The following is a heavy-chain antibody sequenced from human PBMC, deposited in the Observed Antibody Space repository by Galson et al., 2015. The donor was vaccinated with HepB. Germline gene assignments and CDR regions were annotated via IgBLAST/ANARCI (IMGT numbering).Heavy chain of an antibody. CDR2: ISYDGSNK. V-gene: IGHV3-30-3*01. Sequence: SLRLSCAASGFTFSSYAMHWVRQAPGKGLEWVAVISYDGSNKYYADSVKGRFTISRDNSKNTLYLQMNSLRAEDTAVYYCASKGGSGYYFDYWGQGTLVTVSS. CDR1: GFTFSSYA. J-gene: IGHJ4*02. CDR3: ASKGGSGYYFDY. D-gene: IGHD3-22*01.